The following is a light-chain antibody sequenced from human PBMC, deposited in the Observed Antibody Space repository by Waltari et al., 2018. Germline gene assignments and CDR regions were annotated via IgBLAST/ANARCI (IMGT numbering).Light chain of an antibody. V-gene: IGLV2-14*03. CDR2: DVY. CDR3: SSYTDDTTLDVI. Sequence: QSALTQPASVSGSPGQTITIPCTGTTSAVGSYHYVSWYQRHPGKATKLLIYDVYIRSAGVCSGLAGSKSGNPASLTISGLQAEDEGDYYCSSYTDDTTLDVIFGGGTKLTVL. CDR1: TSAVGSYHY. J-gene: IGLJ2*01.